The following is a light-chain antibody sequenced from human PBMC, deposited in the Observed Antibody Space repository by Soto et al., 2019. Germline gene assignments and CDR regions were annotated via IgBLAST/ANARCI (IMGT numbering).Light chain of an antibody. V-gene: IGKV1-39*01. CDR2: AAS. Sequence: DTQMTQPPSTLSAGVGDRVTITCRASQSITTDMNLYQQKAGTTPTLLTYAASTLTSGVPSRFSGCGSGTYFTLTINTRQPADFATYFLPQWYSSPRSFSPGTQVQIK. J-gene: IGKJ1*01. CDR1: QSITTD. CDR3: PQWYSSPRS.